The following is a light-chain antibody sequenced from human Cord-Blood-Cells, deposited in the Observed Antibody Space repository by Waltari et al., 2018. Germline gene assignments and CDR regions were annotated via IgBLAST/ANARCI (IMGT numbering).Light chain of an antibody. Sequence: EIVMTQSPATLSVSPGERATLSCRASQSVSSNLAWYRQKPVQAPRFLFYGASTRATGIPARFSGSGSGTEFTLTISSLQSEDFAVCYCQQYNNWPPLTFGGGTKVEIK. CDR2: GAS. CDR3: QQYNNWPPLT. V-gene: IGKV3-15*01. CDR1: QSVSSN. J-gene: IGKJ4*01.